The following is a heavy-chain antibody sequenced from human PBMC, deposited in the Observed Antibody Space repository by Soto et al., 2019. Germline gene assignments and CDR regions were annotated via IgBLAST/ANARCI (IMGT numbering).Heavy chain of an antibody. J-gene: IGHJ4*02. CDR1: GGSISSYY. V-gene: IGHV4-59*08. D-gene: IGHD4-17*01. CDR2: IYYSGST. CDR3: VCPKKYGDYYFDY. Sequence: SETLSLTCTVSGGSISSYYWSWIRQPPGKGLEWIGYIYYSGSTNYNPSLKSRVTISVDTSKNQFSLKLSSVTAADTAVYYCVCPKKYGDYYFDYWGQGTLVTVSS.